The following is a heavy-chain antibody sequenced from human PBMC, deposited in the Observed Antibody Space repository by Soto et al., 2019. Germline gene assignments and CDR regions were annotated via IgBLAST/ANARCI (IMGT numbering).Heavy chain of an antibody. V-gene: IGHV1-3*01. Sequence: QVQLVQSGAEVKKPGASVKVSCKASGYTFTSYAMHWVRQAPGKSLEWMGWINAGNGNTKYSQKFQGRVTITRDISASTAYMELSSLRSEDTAVYYCARGCRGGDAYWFDTGGKGTLVTFSS. D-gene: IGHD2-21*02. J-gene: IGHJ5*02. CDR1: GYTFTSYA. CDR3: ARGCRGGDAYWFDT. CDR2: INAGNGNT.